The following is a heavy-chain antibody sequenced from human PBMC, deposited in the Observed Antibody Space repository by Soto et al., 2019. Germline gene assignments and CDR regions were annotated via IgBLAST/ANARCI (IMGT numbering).Heavy chain of an antibody. V-gene: IGHV1-8*01. Sequence: QVQLVQSGAEVKKPGASVKVSCKASGYTFTSYDINWVRQATGQGLEWMGWMNPNSGNTGYAQKFQGRVTMTRNTSISTAYMELSSLRSEDTAVYYCASTLWFGELLWGGFDPWGQGTLVTVSS. CDR1: GYTFTSYD. CDR2: MNPNSGNT. J-gene: IGHJ5*02. CDR3: ASTLWFGELLWGGFDP. D-gene: IGHD3-10*01.